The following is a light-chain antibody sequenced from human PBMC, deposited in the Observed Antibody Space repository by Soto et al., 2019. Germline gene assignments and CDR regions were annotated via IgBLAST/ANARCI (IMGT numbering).Light chain of an antibody. J-gene: IGLJ2*01. Sequence: QSALTQPASVSGSPGQSITISCTGTSSDVGGYNYVSWYQQHQGKAPKLMIYDVSNRTSGVSNRFSGSKSGNTASLTISGLQAEDEADYYCSSYTSSIVVFGGGTKLTVL. V-gene: IGLV2-14*01. CDR1: SSDVGGYNY. CDR2: DVS. CDR3: SSYTSSIVV.